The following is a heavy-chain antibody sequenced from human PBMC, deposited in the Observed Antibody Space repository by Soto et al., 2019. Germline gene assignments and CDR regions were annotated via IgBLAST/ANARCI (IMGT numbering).Heavy chain of an antibody. CDR1: GYTFTSYY. J-gene: IGHJ6*02. Sequence: ASVKVSCKASGYTFTSYYMHWVRQAPGQGLEWMGIINPSGGSTSYAQKFQGRVTMTRDTSTSTVYMELSSLRSEDTAVYYCAREGGVVTPGGYYYGMDVWGQGTTVTVSS. D-gene: IGHD2-21*02. V-gene: IGHV1-46*01. CDR3: AREGGVVTPGGYYYGMDV. CDR2: INPSGGST.